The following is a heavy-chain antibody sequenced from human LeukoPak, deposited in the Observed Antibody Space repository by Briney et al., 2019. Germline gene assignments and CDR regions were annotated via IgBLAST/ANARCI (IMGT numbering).Heavy chain of an antibody. CDR3: GRDRGGSGWRHYYYYYGMDV. CDR2: ISAYNGNT. V-gene: IGHV1-18*04. CDR1: GYTFTSYV. D-gene: IGHD6-19*01. J-gene: IGHJ6*04. Sequence: ASVTVSCKASGYTFTSYVISWVRQAPAQGLEWMGWISAYNGNTNYAHKLQGRVTMTTDTSTSTAYMELRSLRADDTAVYYCGRDRGGSGWRHYYYYYGMDVWGKGTTVTVSS.